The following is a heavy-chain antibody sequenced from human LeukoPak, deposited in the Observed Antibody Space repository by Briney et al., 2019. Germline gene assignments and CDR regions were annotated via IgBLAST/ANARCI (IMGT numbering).Heavy chain of an antibody. CDR1: GFTFNSHS. Sequence: GGSLRLSCAASGFTFNSHSMNWVHQAPGKGLEWVSSISSSSSYIYYADSVKGRFTISRDNVKNSVFLQVNSLRAEDTAVYYCAREGDTAMVVGYYYYNMDVWGQGTTVTVSS. V-gene: IGHV3-21*06. D-gene: IGHD5-18*01. CDR2: ISSSSSYI. J-gene: IGHJ6*02. CDR3: AREGDTAMVVGYYYYNMDV.